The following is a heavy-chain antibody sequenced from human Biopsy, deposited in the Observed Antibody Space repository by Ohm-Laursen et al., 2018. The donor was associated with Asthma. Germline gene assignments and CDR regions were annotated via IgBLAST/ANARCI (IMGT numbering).Heavy chain of an antibody. Sequence: TLSLTCTVSGASIKTDDHYWSWLRQPPGKGLEWFGFIHYSGSTSYNPSPKGGVTISVGTSKNQFSLKLSSVTAADTAAYYCARASVAASSNWFDPWGQGTLATVSS. D-gene: IGHD6-19*01. CDR2: IHYSGST. V-gene: IGHV4-30-4*01. CDR1: GASIKTDDHY. J-gene: IGHJ5*02. CDR3: ARASVAASSNWFDP.